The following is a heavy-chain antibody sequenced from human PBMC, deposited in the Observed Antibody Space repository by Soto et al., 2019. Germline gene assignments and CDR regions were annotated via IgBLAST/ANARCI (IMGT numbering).Heavy chain of an antibody. V-gene: IGHV3-30*18. Sequence: GGSLRLSCAASGFTFSSYGMHWVRQAPGKGLEWVAVISYDGSNKYYADSVKGRFTISRDNSKNTLYLQMNSLRAEDTAVYYCAKEPEDIVATIPQAGMDVWGQGTTVTVSS. CDR2: ISYDGSNK. J-gene: IGHJ6*02. CDR3: AKEPEDIVATIPQAGMDV. D-gene: IGHD5-12*01. CDR1: GFTFSSYG.